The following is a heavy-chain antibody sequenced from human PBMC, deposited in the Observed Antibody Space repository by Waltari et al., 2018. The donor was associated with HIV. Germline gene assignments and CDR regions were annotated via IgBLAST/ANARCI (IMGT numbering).Heavy chain of an antibody. CDR1: GGSIRSAGYY. J-gene: IGHJ5*02. Sequence: QVQLQESGPGLVKPSQTLSLPCTVSGGSIRSAGYYWSWIRQHPGKGLEWIGYIYYSGSTYYNPSLKSRVTISVDTSKNQFSLKLSSVTAADTAVYYCAREGAQGSARIKGKSYNWFDPWGQGTLVTVSS. D-gene: IGHD5-18*01. CDR3: AREGAQGSARIKGKSYNWFDP. V-gene: IGHV4-31*03. CDR2: IYYSGST.